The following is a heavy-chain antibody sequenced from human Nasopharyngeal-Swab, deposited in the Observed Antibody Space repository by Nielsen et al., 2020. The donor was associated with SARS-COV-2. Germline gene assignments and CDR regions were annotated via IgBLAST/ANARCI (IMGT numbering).Heavy chain of an antibody. CDR2: INPSGGST. Sequence: ASVKVSCKASGYTFTSYYMHWVRQAPGQGLGWMGIINPSGGSTSYAQKFQGRVTMTRDTSTSTVYMELSSLRSEDTAVYYCARGGEMATITRDAFDIWGQGTMVTVSS. V-gene: IGHV1-46*01. CDR3: ARGGEMATITRDAFDI. CDR1: GYTFTSYY. D-gene: IGHD5-24*01. J-gene: IGHJ3*02.